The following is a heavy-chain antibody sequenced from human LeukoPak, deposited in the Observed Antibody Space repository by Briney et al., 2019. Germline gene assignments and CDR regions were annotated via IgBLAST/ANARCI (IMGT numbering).Heavy chain of an antibody. CDR3: AREGYRGGAFDI. Sequence: GRSLRLSCAASGFTFTAYLIHWVRQAPGKGLEWVAVMSSDGNAMFYADSVKGRFTISRDNSKNTLYLQMNSLRAEDTAVYYCAREGYRGGAFDIWGQGTMVTVSS. CDR2: MSSDGNAM. CDR1: GFTFTAYL. D-gene: IGHD1-1*01. V-gene: IGHV3-30-3*01. J-gene: IGHJ3*02.